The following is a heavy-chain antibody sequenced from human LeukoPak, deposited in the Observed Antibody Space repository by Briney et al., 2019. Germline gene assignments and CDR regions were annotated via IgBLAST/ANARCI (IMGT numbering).Heavy chain of an antibody. J-gene: IGHJ4*02. V-gene: IGHV1-18*01. CDR3: ARDYKSSCSGATCLYFDY. D-gene: IGHD2-15*01. CDR1: GYNFVNYG. CDR2: ISAVNGDA. Sequence: GASVKVSCKTSGYNFVNYGVSWVRQAPGQGLEWMRWISAVNGDANSAHKFRGRLSMTMDTSTSTAYMELRSLRSDDTALYFCARDYKSSCSGATCLYFDYWGQGTLVTVSS.